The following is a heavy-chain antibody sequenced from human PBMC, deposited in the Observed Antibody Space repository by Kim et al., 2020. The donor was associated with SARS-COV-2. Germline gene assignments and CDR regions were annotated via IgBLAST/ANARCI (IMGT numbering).Heavy chain of an antibody. D-gene: IGHD4-17*01. J-gene: IGHJ6*02. CDR1: GGTFSSYA. CDR2: IIPIFGTA. CDR3: ARGDHLRRALTTGYYYYGMDV. V-gene: IGHV1-69*13. Sequence: SVKVSCKASGGTFSSYAISWVRQAPGQGLEWMGGIIPIFGTANYAQKFQGRVTITADESTSTAYMELSSLRSEDTAVYYCARGDHLRRALTTGYYYYGMDVWGQGTTVTVSS.